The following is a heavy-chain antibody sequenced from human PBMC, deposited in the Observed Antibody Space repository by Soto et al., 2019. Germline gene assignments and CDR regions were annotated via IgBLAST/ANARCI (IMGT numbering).Heavy chain of an antibody. CDR3: ARDPSHMGVVEDYYYYGMDV. D-gene: IGHD2-21*01. J-gene: IGHJ6*02. Sequence: EGSVMVSCKASVYTLTSFSMHWVRQAPVQGLEGMRWVNAVNGNTKYSQKFRGRVTITRDTSASTAYMELSSLRSEATAVYYCARDPSHMGVVEDYYYYGMDVWGQGTTVTVSS. V-gene: IGHV1-3*01. CDR2: VNAVNGNT. CDR1: VYTLTSFS.